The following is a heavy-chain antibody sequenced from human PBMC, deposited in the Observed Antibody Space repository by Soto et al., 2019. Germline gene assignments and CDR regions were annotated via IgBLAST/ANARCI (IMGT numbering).Heavy chain of an antibody. CDR3: ARSKTTGAAAGKGWFDS. J-gene: IGHJ5*01. V-gene: IGHV4-39*01. D-gene: IGHD6-13*01. CDR1: GGSINSNRYY. Sequence: PSETLSLTCTVSGGSINSNRYYWAWIRQPPGKGLEWIGSIFYTGSTYYSPSLKGRLTISVDPSKNQFSLKLTYVTAADTAMYYCARSKTTGAAAGKGWFDSWGQGNLVTVAS. CDR2: IFYTGST.